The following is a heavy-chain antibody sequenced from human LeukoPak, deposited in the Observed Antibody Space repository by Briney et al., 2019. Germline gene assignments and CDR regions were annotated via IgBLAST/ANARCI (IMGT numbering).Heavy chain of an antibody. CDR1: VFTFSSYS. J-gene: IGHJ4*02. D-gene: IGHD3-16*01. V-gene: IGHV3-23*01. CDR2: ISGNGDIT. CDR3: AKVTGGDMITYGGLDY. Sequence: GGCLRLSCAASVFTFSSYSMSWVRQAPWKGLEWVSAISGNGDITYYTDSVKGRFTISRDNSKNTLYLQMNSLRAEDTAVYYCAKVTGGDMITYGGLDYWGQGTLVTVSS.